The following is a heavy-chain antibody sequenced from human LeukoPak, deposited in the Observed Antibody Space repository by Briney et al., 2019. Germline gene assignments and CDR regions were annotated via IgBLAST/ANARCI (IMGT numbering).Heavy chain of an antibody. CDR1: GYTFTGYY. D-gene: IGHD6-13*01. V-gene: IGHV1-18*04. Sequence: ASVKVSCKASGYTFTGYYMHWVRQAPGQGLEWMGWISAYNGNTNYAQKLQGRVTMTTDTSTSTAYMELRSLRSDDTAVYYCARLLGIGIAAAGNDYWGQGTLVTVSS. J-gene: IGHJ4*02. CDR2: ISAYNGNT. CDR3: ARLLGIGIAAAGNDY.